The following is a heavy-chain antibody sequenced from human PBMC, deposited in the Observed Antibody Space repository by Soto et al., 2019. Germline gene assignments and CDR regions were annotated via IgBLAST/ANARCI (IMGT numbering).Heavy chain of an antibody. CDR2: IDPSDSYT. CDR1: GYSFTSYW. V-gene: IGHV5-10-1*01. J-gene: IGHJ6*02. D-gene: IGHD2-2*01. CDR3: ARLDCSSTSCYYYYGMYV. Sequence: GESLKISCKGSGYSFTSYWISWVRQMPGKGLEWMGRIDPSDSYTNYSPSFQGHVTISADKSISTAYLQWSSLKASDTAMYYCARLDCSSTSCYYYYGMYVWGQGTTVTVSS.